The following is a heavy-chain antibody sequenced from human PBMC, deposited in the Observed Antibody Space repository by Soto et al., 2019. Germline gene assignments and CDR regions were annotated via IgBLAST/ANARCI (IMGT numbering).Heavy chain of an antibody. CDR3: ARLRDNVVVVYLCGGAFDI. V-gene: IGHV5-51*01. CDR2: IYPGDSDT. D-gene: IGHD2-15*01. J-gene: IGHJ3*02. CDR1: RYSFTRYC. Sequence: GASLKTSCKGSRYSFTRYCLDSVRHFPGKGQQRLRIIYPGDSDTGYCPSIHGQVTISADKTISTAYLQWSSLKSSDTAMYYCARLRDNVVVVYLCGGAFDIWGQGTMVTVSS.